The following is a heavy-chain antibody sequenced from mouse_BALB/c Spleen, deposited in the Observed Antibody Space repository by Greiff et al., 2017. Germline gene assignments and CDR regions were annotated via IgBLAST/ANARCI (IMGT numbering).Heavy chain of an antibody. CDR2: ISSGGGST. D-gene: IGHD1-1*01. J-gene: IGHJ3*01. V-gene: IGHV5-12-1*01. CDR3: ARQRYFAY. CDR1: GFAFSSYD. Sequence: DVKLVESGGGLVKPGGSLKLSCAASGFAFSSYDMSWVRQTPEKRLEWVAYISSGGGSTYYPDTVKGRFTISRDNAKNTLYLQMSSLKSEDTAMYYCARQRYFAYWGQGTLVTVSA.